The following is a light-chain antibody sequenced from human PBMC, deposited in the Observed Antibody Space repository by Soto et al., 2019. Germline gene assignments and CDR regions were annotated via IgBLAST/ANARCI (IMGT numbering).Light chain of an antibody. V-gene: IGKV3-15*01. Sequence: EIVLTQSPVTLSVSPGEKATLSCRASQSVSSNLAWYQQKPGQAPRLLIYGASTSANGVPARFSGGGSGTEFTLTTSSLQSEDFALYYCQQYRTFGQGTKVEIK. J-gene: IGKJ1*01. CDR3: QQYRT. CDR2: GAS. CDR1: QSVSSN.